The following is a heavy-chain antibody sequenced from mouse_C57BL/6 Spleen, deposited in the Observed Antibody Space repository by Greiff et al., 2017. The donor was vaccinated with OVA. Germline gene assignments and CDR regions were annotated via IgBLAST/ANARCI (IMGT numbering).Heavy chain of an antibody. CDR3: ARCDYDRDYFDY. CDR2: ISYSGST. D-gene: IGHD2-4*01. V-gene: IGHV3-1*01. J-gene: IGHJ2*01. Sequence: EVKLQESGPGMVKPSQSLSLTCTVTGYSITSGYDWHWIRHFPGNKLEWMGYISYSGSTNYNPSLKSRISITHDTSKNHFFLKLNSVTTEDTATYYCARCDYDRDYFDYWGQGTTLTVSS. CDR1: GYSITSGYD.